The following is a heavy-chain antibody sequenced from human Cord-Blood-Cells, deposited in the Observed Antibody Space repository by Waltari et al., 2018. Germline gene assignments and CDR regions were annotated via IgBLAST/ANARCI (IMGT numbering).Heavy chain of an antibody. V-gene: IGHV4-38-2*02. CDR1: GYSTTSGYN. CDR2: SYDSGRP. J-gene: IGHJ6*02. D-gene: IGHD3-3*01. CDR3: ARDVWGGYDPLFYYYYGMDV. Sequence: QVQLQESGPGLVKPSEALSLTCAVSGYSTTSGYNWGWIRQPPGKGLEWLGSSYDSGRPNHTPSRKGRGTRSVDTSKNQFSLKLSSVTAADTAVYYCARDVWGGYDPLFYYYYGMDVWGQGTTVTVSS.